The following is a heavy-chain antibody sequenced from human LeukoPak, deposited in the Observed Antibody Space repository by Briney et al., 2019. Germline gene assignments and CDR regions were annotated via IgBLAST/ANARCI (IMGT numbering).Heavy chain of an antibody. V-gene: IGHV1-18*01. CDR3: ARVRRKAYSYGPPNWFDP. D-gene: IGHD5-18*01. J-gene: IGHJ5*02. CDR2: ISAYNDNT. Sequence: ASVKVSCKASGYTFTSYGISWVRQAPGQGLEWMGWISAYNDNTKYAQKLQGRVTMTTDTSTSTAYMELRSLRSDDTAVYYCARVRRKAYSYGPPNWFDPWGQGTLVTVSS. CDR1: GYTFTSYG.